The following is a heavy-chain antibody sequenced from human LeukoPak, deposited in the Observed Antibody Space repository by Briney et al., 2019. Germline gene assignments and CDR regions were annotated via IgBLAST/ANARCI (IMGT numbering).Heavy chain of an antibody. CDR1: GFTFSSYE. CDR3: AREGRSAMATPSFDY. V-gene: IGHV3-48*03. CDR2: ISSSGSTI. Sequence: GGSLRLSCAASGFTFSSYEMNWVRQAPGKGLEWVSYISSSGSTIYYADSVKGRFTISRDNAKNSLYLQMNSLRAEDTAVYYCAREGRSAMATPSFDYWGQGTLVTVSS. D-gene: IGHD5-18*01. J-gene: IGHJ4*02.